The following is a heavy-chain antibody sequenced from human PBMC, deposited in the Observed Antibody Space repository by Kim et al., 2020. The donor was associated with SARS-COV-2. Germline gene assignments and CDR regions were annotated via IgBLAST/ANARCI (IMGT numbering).Heavy chain of an antibody. Sequence: AKRHYADSVKGRFTISRDNSKNMLYLQMDNLRGEDTALYYCAKVISPFDSWGPGTLVTVSS. D-gene: IGHD2-15*01. J-gene: IGHJ4*02. CDR3: AKVISPFDS. V-gene: IGHV3-23*01. CDR2: AKR.